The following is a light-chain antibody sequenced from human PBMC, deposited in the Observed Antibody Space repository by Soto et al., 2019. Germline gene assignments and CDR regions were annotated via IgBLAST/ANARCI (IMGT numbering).Light chain of an antibody. CDR3: QQYYSTPST. CDR2: GAS. Sequence: TQSPATLSLSPGERSTLSCRAGQSVSSNLAWYQQKPGQAPRLLIYGASTRATGIPARFSASGSGTDFTLTITSLQAQDVAVFYCQQYYSTPSTFGQGTRLEI. J-gene: IGKJ5*01. V-gene: IGKV3-15*01. CDR1: QSVSSN.